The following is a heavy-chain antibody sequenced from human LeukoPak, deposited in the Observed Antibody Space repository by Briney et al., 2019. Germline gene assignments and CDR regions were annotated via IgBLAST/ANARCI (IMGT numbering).Heavy chain of an antibody. CDR2: ISGSGGST. J-gene: IGHJ6*03. V-gene: IGHV3-23*01. D-gene: IGHD6-13*01. CDR3: AKSGQQSLYYYYVDV. Sequence: GGSLRLSCAASGFTFSSYAMSWVRQAPGKGLEWVSAISGSGGSTYYADSVKGRFTISRDNSKNTLYLQINSLRAEDTAVYYCAKSGQQSLYYYYVDVWGKGTTVTVSS. CDR1: GFTFSSYA.